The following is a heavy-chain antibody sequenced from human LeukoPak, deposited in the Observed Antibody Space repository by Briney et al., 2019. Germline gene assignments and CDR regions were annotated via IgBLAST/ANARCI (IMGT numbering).Heavy chain of an antibody. CDR2: IIPIFGTA. J-gene: IGHJ4*02. D-gene: IGHD3-22*01. CDR3: ARLSSGYLALPFDY. CDR1: GGTFSSYA. V-gene: IGHV1-69*13. Sequence: SVKVSCKASGGTFSSYAISWVRQAPGQGLEWMGGIIPIFGTANYAQKFQGRVTITADESTSTAYMELSRLRSGDTAVYYCARLSSGYLALPFDYWGQGTLVTVSS.